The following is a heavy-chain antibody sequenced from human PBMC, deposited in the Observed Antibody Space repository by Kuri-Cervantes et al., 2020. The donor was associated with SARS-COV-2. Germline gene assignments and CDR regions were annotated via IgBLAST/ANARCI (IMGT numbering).Heavy chain of an antibody. D-gene: IGHD2-15*01. CDR3: ARVRVVPGDYYYYGMDV. V-gene: IGHV1-69*13. CDR1: GGTFSSYA. CDR2: IIPIFGTA. J-gene: IGHJ6*02. Sequence: SVKVSCKASGGTFSSYAISWVRQAPGQGLEWMGGIIPIFGTANYAQKFQGRVTITADESTSTAYMELSSLRSEDTAVYYCARVRVVPGDYYYYGMDVWGQGTTVTVSS.